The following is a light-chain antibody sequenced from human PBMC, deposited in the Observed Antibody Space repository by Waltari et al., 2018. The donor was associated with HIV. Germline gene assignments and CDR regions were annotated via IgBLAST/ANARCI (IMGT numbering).Light chain of an antibody. CDR1: QSLVHVDGNTY. Sequence: DVAMTQSPLSLRVTLGQSASLSCKSSQSLVHVDGNTYLNWFHQRPGQSPSRLIYKVSYRDSGVPERFSGSGSGTVFTLQINTVEAEDAGVYCCMQGTVWPLTFGGGTRLEIQ. CDR3: MQGTVWPLT. CDR2: KVS. V-gene: IGKV2-30*02. J-gene: IGKJ4*01.